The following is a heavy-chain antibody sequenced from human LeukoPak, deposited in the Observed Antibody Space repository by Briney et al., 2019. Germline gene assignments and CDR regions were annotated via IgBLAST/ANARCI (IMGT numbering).Heavy chain of an antibody. CDR1: GYSFTSHW. CDR2: VYPGDSDT. CDR3: ARHDSSSWYGD. J-gene: IGHJ4*02. D-gene: IGHD6-13*01. V-gene: IGHV5-51*01. Sequence: GESLKISCKGSGYSFTSHWIGWVRQMPGKGLEWMGIVYPGDSDTRYSPSFQGQVTISADKSISTAYLQWSSLKASDTGMYYCARHDSSSWYGDWGQGTLVTVSS.